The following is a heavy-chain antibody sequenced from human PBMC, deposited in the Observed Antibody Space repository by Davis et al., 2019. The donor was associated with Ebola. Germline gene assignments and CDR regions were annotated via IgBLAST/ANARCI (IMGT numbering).Heavy chain of an antibody. V-gene: IGHV4-34*01. Sequence: SETLSLTCAVYGGSFSGYYWSWIRQPPGKGLEWIGEINHSGSTNYNPFLKSRVTISVDTSKNQFSLKLSSVTAADTAVYYCARGIGGLGAWFDPWGQGTLVTVSS. CDR3: ARGIGGLGAWFDP. CDR2: INHSGST. J-gene: IGHJ5*02. D-gene: IGHD4/OR15-4a*01. CDR1: GGSFSGYY.